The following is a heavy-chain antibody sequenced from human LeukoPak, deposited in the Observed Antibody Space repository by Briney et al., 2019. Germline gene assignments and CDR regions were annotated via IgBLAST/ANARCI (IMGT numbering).Heavy chain of an antibody. D-gene: IGHD3-10*01. V-gene: IGHV4-34*01. Sequence: PSETLSLTCAVYGGSFSGYYWSWIRQPPGKGLEWIGEINHSGSTNYNPSLKSRVTISVDTSKNQFSLKLSSVTAADTAVYYCARHGDYYGSGSYSTLYYFDYWGQGTLVTVSS. J-gene: IGHJ4*02. CDR1: GGSFSGYY. CDR2: INHSGST. CDR3: ARHGDYYGSGSYSTLYYFDY.